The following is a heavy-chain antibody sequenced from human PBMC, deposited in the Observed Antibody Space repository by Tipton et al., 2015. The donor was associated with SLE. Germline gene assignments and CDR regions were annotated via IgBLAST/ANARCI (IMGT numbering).Heavy chain of an antibody. Sequence: TLSLTCTVSGGSISPHYWSWIRQPPGKGLEWVGYIYYGGTTTYNPSLKSRVTMSVDTSKNQFSLQLRSVTAADTAVYYCARSTYYGSTDYWGPGTLVTVSS. D-gene: IGHD3-10*01. CDR1: GGSISPHY. CDR3: ARSTYYGSTDY. V-gene: IGHV4-59*08. J-gene: IGHJ4*02. CDR2: IYYGGTT.